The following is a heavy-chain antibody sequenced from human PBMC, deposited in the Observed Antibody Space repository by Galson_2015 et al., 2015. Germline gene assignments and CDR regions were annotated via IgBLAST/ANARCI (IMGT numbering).Heavy chain of an antibody. CDR2: IKQDGSEK. Sequence: SLRLSCAASGFTFSSYWMSWVRQAPGKGLEWVANIKQDGSEKYYVDSVKGRFTISRDNAKNSLYLQMNSLRAEDTAVYYCARVQVRAKNWFDPWGQGTLVTVSS. CDR1: GFTFSSYW. V-gene: IGHV3-7*01. J-gene: IGHJ5*02. CDR3: ARVQVRAKNWFDP.